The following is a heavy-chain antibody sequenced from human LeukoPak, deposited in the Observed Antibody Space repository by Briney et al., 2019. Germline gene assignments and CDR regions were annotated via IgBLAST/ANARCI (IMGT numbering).Heavy chain of an antibody. CDR2: ISYDGSNK. D-gene: IGHD3-3*01. CDR1: GFTFSSYG. J-gene: IGHJ4*02. Sequence: GGSLRLSCAASGFTFSSYGMHWVRQAPGKGLEWVAVISYDGSNKYYADSVKGRFTISRDNSKNTLYLQMNSLRAEDTAVYYCAKPTLTGTYYDFWSSLEYYFDYWGQGTLVTVSS. CDR3: AKPTLTGTYYDFWSSLEYYFDY. V-gene: IGHV3-30*18.